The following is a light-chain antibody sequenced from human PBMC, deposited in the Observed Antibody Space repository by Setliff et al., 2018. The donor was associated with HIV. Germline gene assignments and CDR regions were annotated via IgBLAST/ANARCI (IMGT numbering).Light chain of an antibody. CDR1: SSGVGTYNA. CDR3: SSYTSSSTDV. V-gene: IGLV2-14*01. J-gene: IGLJ1*01. Sequence: SVLTQPASVSGSPGQSITISCTGTSSGVGTYNAVYWYQQHPGKAPKLMIYDVSTRPSGVSNRFSGSKSGNTASLTISGLQTEDEADYYCSSYTSSSTDVFGTGTKV. CDR2: DVS.